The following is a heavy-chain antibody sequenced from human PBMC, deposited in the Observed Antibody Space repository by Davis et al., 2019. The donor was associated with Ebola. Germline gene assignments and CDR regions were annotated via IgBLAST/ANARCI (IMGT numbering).Heavy chain of an antibody. CDR3: ARESLEAAADAFDI. D-gene: IGHD6-25*01. Sequence: SETLSLTCTVSGGSISSSSYYWSWIRQPPGKGLEWIGYIYYSGSTNYNPSLKSRVTISVDTSKNQFSLNLSSVTAADTAVYYCARESLEAAADAFDIWGQGTMVTVSS. V-gene: IGHV4-61*01. CDR1: GGSISSSSYY. CDR2: IYYSGST. J-gene: IGHJ3*02.